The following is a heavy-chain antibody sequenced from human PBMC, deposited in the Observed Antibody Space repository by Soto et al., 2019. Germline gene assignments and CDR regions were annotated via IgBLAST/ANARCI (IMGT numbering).Heavy chain of an antibody. CDR1: GFTLRTYT. J-gene: IGHJ6*02. CDR3: VQSYYDYYYGMDV. V-gene: IGHV3-21*01. D-gene: IGHD1-26*01. Sequence: VGSLRLSCAASGFTLRTYTMNWVRQAPGKGLEWVSSISISSSDRYYADSVRGRFTISRDNAKNSLYLQMNSLRDEDTAVYYCVQSYYDYYYGMDVWGQGTTVTVSS. CDR2: ISISSSDR.